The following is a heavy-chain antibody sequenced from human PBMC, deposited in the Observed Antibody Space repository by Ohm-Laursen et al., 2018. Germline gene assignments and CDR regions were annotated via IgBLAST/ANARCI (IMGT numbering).Heavy chain of an antibody. CDR3: AGAPNLYYFDY. CDR2: IDDNGNT. D-gene: IGHD1-26*01. V-gene: IGHV4-59*08. J-gene: IGHJ4*02. Sequence: SETLSLTCTVSGGSISSYYWSWIRQPPGKGLEWIGNIDDNGNTNYNPSLQSRVTISINTSKNQFSLQLRFVTAADTAVYHCAGAPNLYYFDYWGQGTLVTVSS. CDR1: GGSISSYY.